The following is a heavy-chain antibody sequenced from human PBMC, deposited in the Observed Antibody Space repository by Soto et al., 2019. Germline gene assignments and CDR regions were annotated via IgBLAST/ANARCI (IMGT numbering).Heavy chain of an antibody. CDR1: GGSFSGYY. J-gene: IGHJ2*01. CDR3: ARARQWLVRRWYFDL. D-gene: IGHD6-19*01. V-gene: IGHV4-34*01. Sequence: QVQLQQWGAGLLKPSETLSLTCAVYGGSFSGYYWSWIRQPPGKGLEWIGEINHSGSTNYNPSLKSRVTISVDTSKNQFSLKLSSVTAADTAVYYCARARQWLVRRWYFDLWGRGTLVTVSS. CDR2: INHSGST.